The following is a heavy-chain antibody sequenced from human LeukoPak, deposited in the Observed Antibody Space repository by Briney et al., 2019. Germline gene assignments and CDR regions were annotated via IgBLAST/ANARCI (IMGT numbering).Heavy chain of an antibody. J-gene: IGHJ4*02. Sequence: GRSLRLSCAASGFTFDDYAMHWVRQAPGKGLEWVSGISWNSGSTGYADSVKGRFTISRDNAKNSLYLQMNSLRAEDTALYYCAKGDYYYDSSGYPDYWGQGTLVTASS. CDR3: AKGDYYYDSSGYPDY. D-gene: IGHD3-22*01. V-gene: IGHV3-9*01. CDR1: GFTFDDYA. CDR2: ISWNSGST.